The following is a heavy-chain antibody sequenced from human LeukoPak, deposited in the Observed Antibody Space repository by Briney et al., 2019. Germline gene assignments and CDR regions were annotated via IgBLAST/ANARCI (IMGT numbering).Heavy chain of an antibody. CDR2: INHSGST. Sequence: SETLSLTCAVYGGSFSGYYWSWIRQPPGKGLEWIGEINHSGSTNYNPSLKSRVTISVDTSKDQFSLKLSSVTAADTAVYYCARGLLVLWYAPLGAFDIWGQGTMVTVSS. CDR3: ARGLLVLWYAPLGAFDI. V-gene: IGHV4-34*01. J-gene: IGHJ3*02. CDR1: GGSFSGYY. D-gene: IGHD2-15*01.